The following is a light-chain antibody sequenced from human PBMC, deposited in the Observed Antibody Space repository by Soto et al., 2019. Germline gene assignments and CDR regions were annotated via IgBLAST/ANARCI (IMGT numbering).Light chain of an antibody. J-gene: IGKJ5*01. CDR2: GAS. V-gene: IGKV3-20*01. CDR1: QSVSSSY. CDR3: QQYGSSPPN. Sequence: EIVLTQSPGTLSLSPGERATLSCRASQSVSSSYLAWYQQKPGQAPRLLIYGASSGATGIPDRFSGSGSGTDFTLTISRLEPEDFAVYYCQQYGSSPPNFGQGTRLEIK.